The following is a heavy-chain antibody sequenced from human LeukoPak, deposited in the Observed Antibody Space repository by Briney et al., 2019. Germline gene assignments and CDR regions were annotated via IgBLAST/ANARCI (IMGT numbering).Heavy chain of an antibody. CDR1: GFTFSNAW. Sequence: GGSLRLACAASGFTFSNAWMNRVRQAPGKGLEWVGRIKSKTDGGTTDYAAPVKGRITISRDDSKHALYLQMNSLKTEDTGVYYCTTDLYASGWLHDWGQGTLVTVSS. J-gene: IGHJ4*02. V-gene: IGHV3-15*07. CDR2: IKSKTDGGTT. D-gene: IGHD5-24*01. CDR3: TTDLYASGWLHD.